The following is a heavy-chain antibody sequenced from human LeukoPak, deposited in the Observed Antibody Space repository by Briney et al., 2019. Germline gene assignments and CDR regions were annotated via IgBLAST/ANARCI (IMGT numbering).Heavy chain of an antibody. V-gene: IGHV4-4*02. CDR2: ILHTGPT. CDR3: VRGGTYYLPY. D-gene: IGHD1-26*01. J-gene: IGHJ4*02. Sequence: SETLSLTCAVSGVSITDNWWSWVRQPPGKGLEWIGEILHTGPTNFNPSLKSRVTISMDKSKNQLSLGLNSVTAADTAIYYCVRGGTYYLPYWGQGTLVTVSS. CDR1: GVSITDNW.